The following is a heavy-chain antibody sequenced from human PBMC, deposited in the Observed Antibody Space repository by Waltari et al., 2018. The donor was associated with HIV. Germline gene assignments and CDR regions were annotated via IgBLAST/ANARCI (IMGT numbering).Heavy chain of an antibody. CDR3: AKDVSPGYGMDV. D-gene: IGHD3-16*02. CDR1: GFTFSRIG. CDR2: IRYDGSNK. Sequence: QVQLVESGGGVVQPGGSLRLSCAASGFTFSRIGLHGVRQAPGKGLEWVAFIRYDGSNKYHAESVKGRFTTSRDNSKNTLYLLMNSLRPEDTAVYYCAKDVSPGYGMDVWGQGTTVTVSS. J-gene: IGHJ6*02. V-gene: IGHV3-30*02.